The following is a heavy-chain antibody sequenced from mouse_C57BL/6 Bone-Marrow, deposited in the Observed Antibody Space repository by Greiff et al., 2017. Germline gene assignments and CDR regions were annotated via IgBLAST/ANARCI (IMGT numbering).Heavy chain of an antibody. J-gene: IGHJ4*01. V-gene: IGHV8-12*01. CDR2: IYWDDDK. Sequence: QVTLKVCGPGILQSSQTLSLTCSFSGFSLSTSGMGVSWIRQPSGKGLEWLAHIYWDDDKRYNPSLKSRLTISKDTSRNQVFLKITSVDTADTATYYCARSYDGYPPYAMDYWGQGTSVTVSS. CDR3: ARSYDGYPPYAMDY. D-gene: IGHD2-3*01. CDR1: GFSLSTSGMG.